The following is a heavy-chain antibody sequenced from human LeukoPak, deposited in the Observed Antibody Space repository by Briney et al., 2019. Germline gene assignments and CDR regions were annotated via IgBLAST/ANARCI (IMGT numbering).Heavy chain of an antibody. CDR1: GGTFSSYV. CDR2: IIPSFDTL. Sequence: SVNVSFKASGGTFSSYVISWVRQAPGQGLEWMGGIIPSFDTLNYAPKFQGRVTITTDEYTSTAYMELNSLSSEDRAVYYCAGSDDSSGYSSPNCFDAWGQGTLVTVSS. D-gene: IGHD3-22*01. J-gene: IGHJ5*02. V-gene: IGHV1-69*05. CDR3: AGSDDSSGYSSPNCFDA.